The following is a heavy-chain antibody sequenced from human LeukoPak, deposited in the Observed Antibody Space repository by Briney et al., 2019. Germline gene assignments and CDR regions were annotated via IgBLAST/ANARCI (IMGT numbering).Heavy chain of an antibody. D-gene: IGHD3-16*01. CDR1: GFSLSGYW. V-gene: IGHV3-7*03. Sequence: PGGSLRLSCAASGFSLSGYWMSWVRQAPGKGPEWVANIKEDGSRRYYSESVRGRFTISRDNSENSLYLQMSNLRAEDTAVYFCARGGGLDVWGQGATVTVSS. CDR3: ARGGGLDV. J-gene: IGHJ6*02. CDR2: IKEDGSRR.